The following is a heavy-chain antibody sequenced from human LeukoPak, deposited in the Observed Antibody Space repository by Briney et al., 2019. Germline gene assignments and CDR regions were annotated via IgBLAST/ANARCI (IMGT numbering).Heavy chain of an antibody. V-gene: IGHV3-9*01. CDR2: ISWSSGSI. CDR3: AKDYLMVRGVITKAYFDY. Sequence: GGSLRLSCAASGFTFDDYAMHWVRQAPGKGLEWVSGISWSSGSIGYADSVKGRFTISRDNAKNSLYLQMNSLRAEDTALYYCAKDYLMVRGVITKAYFDYWGQGTLVTVSS. CDR1: GFTFDDYA. D-gene: IGHD3-10*01. J-gene: IGHJ4*02.